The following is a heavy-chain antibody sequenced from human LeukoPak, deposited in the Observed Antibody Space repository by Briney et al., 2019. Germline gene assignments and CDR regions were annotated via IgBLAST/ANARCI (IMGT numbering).Heavy chain of an antibody. D-gene: IGHD6-19*01. Sequence: GGSLRLSCAASGFTFIDYDMHWVRQVIGKGLEWVSAIGVGGDTHYSGSVKGRFTISRENAESSLYLQMNSLRAEDTAVYYCARGGIQVSGIDEFDYWGQGTLVTASS. CDR2: IGVGGDT. CDR1: GFTFIDYD. V-gene: IGHV3-13*01. CDR3: ARGGIQVSGIDEFDY. J-gene: IGHJ4*02.